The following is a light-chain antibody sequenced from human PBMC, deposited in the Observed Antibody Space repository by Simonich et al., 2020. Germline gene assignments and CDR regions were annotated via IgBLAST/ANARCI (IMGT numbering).Light chain of an antibody. CDR2: STS. J-gene: IGLJ3*02. CDR1: TGAVTSGYY. Sequence: QTVVTQEPSLTVSPGGTVTLTCASSTGAVTSGYYPNWFQQKPGQAPRALIYSTSNKRSWTPARCSGSLLGGKAALTLSGVQPEDEAEYYCLLYYGGAWVFGGGTKLTVL. V-gene: IGLV7-43*01. CDR3: LLYYGGAWV.